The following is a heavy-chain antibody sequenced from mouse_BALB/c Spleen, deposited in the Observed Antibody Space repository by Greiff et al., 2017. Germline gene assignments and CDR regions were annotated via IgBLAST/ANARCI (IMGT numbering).Heavy chain of an antibody. Sequence: QVQLQQSGAELAKPGASVKMSCKASGYTFTSYWMHWVKQRPGQGLEWIGYINPSTGYTEYNQKFKDKATLTADKSSSTAYMQLSSLTSEDSAVYYCARLLWYYYAMDYGGQGTSVTVSS. CDR1: GYTFTSYW. CDR2: INPSTGYT. D-gene: IGHD2-1*01. J-gene: IGHJ4*01. CDR3: ARLLWYYYAMDY. V-gene: IGHV1-7*01.